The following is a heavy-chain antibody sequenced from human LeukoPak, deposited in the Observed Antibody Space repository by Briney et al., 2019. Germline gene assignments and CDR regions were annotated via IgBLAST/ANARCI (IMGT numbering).Heavy chain of an antibody. CDR2: IRYDGDNK. CDR1: GFTFSTYG. Sequence: GGSLRLSCAASGFTFSTYGMHWVRQAPGKGLEWVAYIRYDGDNKNYADSVKGRFTTSRDNSKDTLYLQMNSLRAEDTAVYYCAKVTPGMPAAAAFDVWGQGTTVTVSS. D-gene: IGHD6-13*01. CDR3: AKVTPGMPAAAAFDV. V-gene: IGHV3-30*02. J-gene: IGHJ3*01.